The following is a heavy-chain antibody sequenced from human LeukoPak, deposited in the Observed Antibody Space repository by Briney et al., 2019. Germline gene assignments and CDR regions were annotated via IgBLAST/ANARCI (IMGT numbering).Heavy chain of an antibody. V-gene: IGHV3-30*04. CDR3: ARGAARMVAVAPFISFEF. Sequence: GGSLRLSCSASGFTFSSYAMHWARQAPGKGLEWVAVISYDGSNKKYADSVKGRFTSFRDNSKNTLYLQMNSLRDEDTAVYYCARGAARMVAVAPFISFEFWGQGTLVTVSS. J-gene: IGHJ4*02. CDR2: ISYDGSNK. CDR1: GFTFSSYA. D-gene: IGHD6-19*01.